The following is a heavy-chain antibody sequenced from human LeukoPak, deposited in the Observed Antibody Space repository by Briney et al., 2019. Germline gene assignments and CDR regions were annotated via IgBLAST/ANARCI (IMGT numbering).Heavy chain of an antibody. Sequence: SETLSLTCTVSGGSISSSSYYWGWIRQPTGKGLEWIGSIYYSGSTYYNPSLKSRVTISVDTSKNQFSLKLSSVTAADTAVYYCARLIRRVRLHAVAGTYVGDYWGQGTLVTVSS. CDR3: ARLIRRVRLHAVAGTYVGDY. CDR1: GGSISSSSYY. D-gene: IGHD6-19*01. V-gene: IGHV4-39*01. J-gene: IGHJ4*02. CDR2: IYYSGST.